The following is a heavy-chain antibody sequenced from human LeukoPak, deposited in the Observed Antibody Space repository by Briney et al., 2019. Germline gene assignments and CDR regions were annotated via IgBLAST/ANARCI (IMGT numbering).Heavy chain of an antibody. J-gene: IGHJ3*02. D-gene: IGHD3-22*01. CDR2: INPNSGGT. V-gene: IGHV1-2*02. CDR3: ARGMYYYDSSGYPRRLDDAFDI. Sequence: ASVKVSCKASGYTFTGYYMHWVRQAPGQGLEWMGWINPNSGGTNYAQKFQGRVTMTRDTSISTAYMELSRLRSDDTAVYYCARGMYYYDSSGYPRRLDDAFDIWGQGTMVTVSS. CDR1: GYTFTGYY.